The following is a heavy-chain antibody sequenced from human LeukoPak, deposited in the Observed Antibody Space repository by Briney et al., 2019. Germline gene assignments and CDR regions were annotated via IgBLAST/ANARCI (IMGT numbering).Heavy chain of an antibody. CDR3: ARDNEDGDYVDY. J-gene: IGHJ4*02. CDR2: IYSGGST. Sequence: GGSLRLSCAASGFTVSSNYMSWVRQAPGKGLEWVSVIYSGGSTYYADSVKGRFTISRDNSKNTLYLQMNSLRAEDTAGYYCARDNEDGDYVDYWGQGTLVTVSS. V-gene: IGHV3-53*01. CDR1: GFTVSSNY. D-gene: IGHD4-17*01.